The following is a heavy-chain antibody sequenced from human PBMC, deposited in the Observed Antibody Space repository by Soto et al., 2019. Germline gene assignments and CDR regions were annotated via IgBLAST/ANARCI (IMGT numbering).Heavy chain of an antibody. CDR3: AREGRDTVTTYWYFDL. CDR1: GGTFSSYS. J-gene: IGHJ2*01. D-gene: IGHD4-17*01. V-gene: IGHV1-69*08. Sequence: QVQLVQSGAEVKKPGSSVKVSCKASGGTFSSYSISWVRQGPGQGLEWLGRIMPILGSTRYAQKFQGRVTITADTSTGTAYMELRSLRSEDTAVYYCAREGRDTVTTYWYFDLWGRGTLVTVSS. CDR2: IMPILGST.